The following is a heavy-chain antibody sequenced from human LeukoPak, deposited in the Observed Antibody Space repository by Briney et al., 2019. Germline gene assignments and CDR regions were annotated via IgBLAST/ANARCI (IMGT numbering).Heavy chain of an antibody. CDR3: ARRLGYCTNGVCYFHAFDI. V-gene: IGHV4-59*01. CDR2: IYYSGST. J-gene: IGHJ3*02. CDR1: GGSISSYY. D-gene: IGHD2-8*01. Sequence: SETLSLTCTVSGGSISSYYWSWIRQPPGKGLEWIGYIYYSGSTNYNPSLKSRVTISVDTSKNQFSLKLSSVTAADTAVYHCARRLGYCTNGVCYFHAFDIWGQGTMVTVSS.